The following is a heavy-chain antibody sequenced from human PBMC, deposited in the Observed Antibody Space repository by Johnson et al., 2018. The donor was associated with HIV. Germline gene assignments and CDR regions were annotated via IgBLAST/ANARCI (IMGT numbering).Heavy chain of an antibody. J-gene: IGHJ3*02. CDR3: AREYSSGYPDAFDI. Sequence: VQLVESGGGVVQPGRSLRLSCAASGFTFNPYGIHWVRRAPGKGLEWVALISYDGSNKYYADSVKGRFTISRDNSKNTLYLQMNSLRAEDTAVYYCAREYSSGYPDAFDIWGQGTMVTVSS. V-gene: IGHV3-30*19. D-gene: IGHD3-22*01. CDR1: GFTFNPYG. CDR2: ISYDGSNK.